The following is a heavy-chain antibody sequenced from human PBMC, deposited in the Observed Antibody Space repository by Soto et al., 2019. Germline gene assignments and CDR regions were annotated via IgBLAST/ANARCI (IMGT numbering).Heavy chain of an antibody. J-gene: IGHJ5*02. V-gene: IGHV4-38-2*02. CDR1: GYSISSGYY. CDR2: ISHSGTS. Sequence: QVQLQESGPGLVKPSETLSLTCTVSGYSISSGYYWSWIRQTPGKGLEWIGSISHSGTSFYNPSRRSRVTISMDTSNNHLSLKLPSLTATDTAVYYCASGSGGHSGWGHWSGPWGKGTLVTVSS. D-gene: IGHD2-21*02. CDR3: ASGSGGHSGWGHWSGP.